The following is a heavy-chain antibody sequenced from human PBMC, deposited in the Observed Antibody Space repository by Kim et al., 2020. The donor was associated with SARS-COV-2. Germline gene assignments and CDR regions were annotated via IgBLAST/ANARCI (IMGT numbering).Heavy chain of an antibody. D-gene: IGHD3-10*01. CDR2: INLSGST. J-gene: IGHJ4*01. CDR3: ASPGPPYYYGSGSYFGY. V-gene: IGHV4-34*01. CDR1: GGSFSGYY. Sequence: SETLSLTCAVYGGSFSGYYWSWIRQPPGKGLEWIGEINLSGSTNYNPSLKSRVTISVDTSKNQFSLKLSSVTAADTAVYYCASPGPPYYYGSGSYFGYWG.